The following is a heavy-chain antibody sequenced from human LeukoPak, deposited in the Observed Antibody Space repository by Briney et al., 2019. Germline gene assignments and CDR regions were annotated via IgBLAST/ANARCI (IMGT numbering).Heavy chain of an antibody. CDR1: GGSISSYY. V-gene: IGHV4-59*01. Sequence: SETLSLTCTVSGGSISSYYWSWIRQPPGKGLEWIGYIYYSGSTNYNPSLKSRVTISVDTSKNQFSLKLSSVTAADTAVYYCERTAIGGELIPAYYFDYWGQGTLVTVSS. D-gene: IGHD1-26*01. CDR3: ERTAIGGELIPAYYFDY. CDR2: IYYSGST. J-gene: IGHJ4*02.